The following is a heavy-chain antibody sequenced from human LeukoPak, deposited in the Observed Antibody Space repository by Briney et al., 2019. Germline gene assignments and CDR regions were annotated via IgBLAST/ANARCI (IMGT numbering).Heavy chain of an antibody. J-gene: IGHJ5*02. D-gene: IGHD4-17*01. V-gene: IGHV1-69*06. CDR2: IIPIFGTA. Sequence: SVRVSCKASGGTFSSYAISWVRQAPGQGLEWMGGIIPIFGTANYAQKFQGRVTITADKSTSTAYMELSSLRSEDTAVYYCARKTVTTGDNWFDPWGQGTLVTVSS. CDR3: ARKTVTTGDNWFDP. CDR1: GGTFSSYA.